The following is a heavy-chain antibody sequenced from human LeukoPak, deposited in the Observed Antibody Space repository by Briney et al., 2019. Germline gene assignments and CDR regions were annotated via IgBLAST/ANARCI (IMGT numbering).Heavy chain of an antibody. V-gene: IGHV3-30*02. Sequence: GGSLRLSCAASGFTFSSYGMHWVRQAPGKGLEWVAFIRDDGSNKYYADSVKGRFTISRDNSENTVYLQMNSLRAEDTAVYYCAKDGLTSSIRFLKWLLGYWGQGTLVTVSS. CDR1: GFTFSSYG. CDR3: AKDGLTSSIRFLKWLLGY. D-gene: IGHD3-3*01. J-gene: IGHJ4*02. CDR2: IRDDGSNK.